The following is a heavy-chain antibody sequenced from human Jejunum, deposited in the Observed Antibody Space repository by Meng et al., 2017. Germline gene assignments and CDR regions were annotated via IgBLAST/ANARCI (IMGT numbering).Heavy chain of an antibody. Sequence: EVQLVESGGGLVQPGGSLRLSCAASGFTFSSHWMYWVRQAPGKGLVWVSRIKGDGSTTTYADSVKGRFTISRDNAKNTLYLQMNNLRAEDTAVYYCARDLNYYIDYWGQGTLVTVSS. CDR1: GFTFSSHW. J-gene: IGHJ4*02. V-gene: IGHV3-74*01. CDR2: IKGDGSTT. CDR3: ARDLNYYIDY.